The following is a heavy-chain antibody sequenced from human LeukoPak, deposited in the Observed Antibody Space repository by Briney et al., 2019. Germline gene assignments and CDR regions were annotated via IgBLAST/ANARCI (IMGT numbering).Heavy chain of an antibody. CDR2: INPNSGGT. CDR3: ALNDYGDGLGY. CDR1: GYTFTVYY. Sequence: SVKVSCKASGYTFTVYYMHWVRQAPGQGLEWMGWINPNSGGTNYAQRFQGRVTMTRDTSISTAYMELSRLRSDDTAVYYCALNDYGDGLGYWGQGTLVAVFS. D-gene: IGHD4-17*01. V-gene: IGHV1-2*02. J-gene: IGHJ4*02.